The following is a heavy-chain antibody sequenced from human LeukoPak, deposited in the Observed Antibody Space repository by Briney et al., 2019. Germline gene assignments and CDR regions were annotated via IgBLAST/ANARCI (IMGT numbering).Heavy chain of an antibody. Sequence: SETLSLTCAVYGGSFSGYYWSWIRQPPGRGLEWIGEINHSGSTNYNPSLKSRVTISVDTSKNQFSLKLSSVTAADTAVYYCARGRSYSSWSGGYYFDYWGQGTLVTVSS. CDR2: INHSGST. D-gene: IGHD6-13*01. J-gene: IGHJ4*02. CDR1: GGSFSGYY. CDR3: ARGRSYSSWSGGYYFDY. V-gene: IGHV4-34*01.